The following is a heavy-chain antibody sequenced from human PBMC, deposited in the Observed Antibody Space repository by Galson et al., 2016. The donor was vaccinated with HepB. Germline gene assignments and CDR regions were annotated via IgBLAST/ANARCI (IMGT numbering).Heavy chain of an antibody. CDR1: GYTFTNHH. V-gene: IGHV1-8*01. D-gene: IGHD5-12*01. J-gene: IGHJ4*02. CDR2: VNPNSGFT. Sequence: SVKVSCKASGYTFTNHHINWVRQATGQGLEWMGWVNPNSGFTDYAQRFQGRVTMTSDTSISTAYMELYSLRSDDTAVYYCARSFSGYGPDYWGQGTLVTVSS. CDR3: ARSFSGYGPDY.